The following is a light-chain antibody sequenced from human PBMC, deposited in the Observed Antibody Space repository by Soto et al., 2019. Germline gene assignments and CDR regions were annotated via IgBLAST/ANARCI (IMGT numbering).Light chain of an antibody. CDR3: SSYTASTPFYV. J-gene: IGLJ1*01. CDR2: DVH. CDR1: RTDVDGHDY. V-gene: IGLV2-14*03. Sequence: QSVLTQPASVSGSPGQSITISCTGARTDVDGHDYVSWYQQHPGQAPKLIIFDVHNRPSGVSSRFSGSKSGDTASLTISGLRAEDDGDYYCSSYTASTPFYVFGTGT.